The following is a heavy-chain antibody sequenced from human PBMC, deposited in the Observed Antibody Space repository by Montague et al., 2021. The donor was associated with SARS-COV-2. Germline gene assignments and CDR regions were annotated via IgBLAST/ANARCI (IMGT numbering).Heavy chain of an antibody. CDR1: GASISNNNW. J-gene: IGHJ5*02. D-gene: IGHD3-10*01. CDR3: ARLGVVPSPRTFDP. V-gene: IGHV4-4*02. CDR2: TYHSGST. Sequence: SETLSLTCEVSGASISNNNWWIWVRQSPGKGLEWIWETYHSGSTNYNPSLRGRVTISVDKSKNQFSLKVNSVSAADTAVYYCARLGVVPSPRTFDPWGQGTLVAVSS.